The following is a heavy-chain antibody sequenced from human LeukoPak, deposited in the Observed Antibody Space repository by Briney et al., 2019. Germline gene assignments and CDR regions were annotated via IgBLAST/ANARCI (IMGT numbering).Heavy chain of an antibody. J-gene: IGHJ3*02. CDR3: ARDLGGNSGLDAFDI. V-gene: IGHV1-46*01. CDR1: GYTFTSYY. Sequence: ASVKASCKASGYTFTSYYIHWVRQAPGQGLEWMGIINPTGGSTSYAQKFQGRVTMTRDTSTSTVYMELSSLRSEDTAVYYCARDLGGNSGLDAFDIWGQGTMVTVSS. CDR2: INPTGGST. D-gene: IGHD4-23*01.